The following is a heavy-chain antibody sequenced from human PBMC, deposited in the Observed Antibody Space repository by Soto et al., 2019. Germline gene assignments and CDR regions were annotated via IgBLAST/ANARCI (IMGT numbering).Heavy chain of an antibody. CDR3: EEDQGIAASHRID. D-gene: IGHD6-13*01. CDR2: ISNDGSDK. Sequence: QVQLVESGGGVVQPGTSLRLSCAASGFTFNNYGMHWVRQAPGTGLEWVAAISNDGSDKYYADSVKGGLTISRDNSKNTLYLPTDSLRAEDTAVYYCEEDQGIAASHRIDWGQGTMVTVSS. V-gene: IGHV3-30*18. J-gene: IGHJ3*01. CDR1: GFTFNNYG.